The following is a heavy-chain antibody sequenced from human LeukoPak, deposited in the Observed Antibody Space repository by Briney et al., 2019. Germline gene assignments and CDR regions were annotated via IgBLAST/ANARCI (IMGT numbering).Heavy chain of an antibody. D-gene: IGHD3-16*01. J-gene: IGHJ3*02. CDR2: VYDSGST. CDR3: ASGGTRFDAFDI. CDR1: DASISVYY. V-gene: IGHV4-59*08. Sequence: SETLSLTCTVSDASISVYYWSWIRQPPGKGLEWVGCVYDSGSTNYNPSLKSRLSMSLDRSKNQFSLNLRSVTAADSAVYYCASGGTRFDAFDIWGQGTTVTVYS.